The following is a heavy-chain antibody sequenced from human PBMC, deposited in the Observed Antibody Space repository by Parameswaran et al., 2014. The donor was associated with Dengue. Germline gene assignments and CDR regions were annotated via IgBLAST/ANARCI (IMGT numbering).Heavy chain of an antibody. CDR2: ISYDGSNK. V-gene: IGHV3-30-3*01. CDR3: ARMGLEGSRVRGVITPLDY. J-gene: IGHJ4*02. D-gene: IGHD3-10*01. Sequence: VRQAPGKGLEWVAVISYDGSNKYYADSVKGRFTISRDNSKNTLYLQMNSLRAEDTAVYYCARMGLEGSRVRGVITPLDYWGQGTLVTVSS.